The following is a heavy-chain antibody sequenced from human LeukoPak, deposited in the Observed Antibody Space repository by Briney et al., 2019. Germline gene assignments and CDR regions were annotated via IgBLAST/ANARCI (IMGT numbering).Heavy chain of an antibody. Sequence: GGSLRLSCAASGFTFDDYAMHWVRQAPGKGLEWVSLISGDGGSTYYADSVKGRFTISRDNSKNSLYLQMNSLRTEDTALYYCAKDLFVYYYDSSRGAFDIWGQGTMVTVSS. CDR1: GFTFDDYA. V-gene: IGHV3-43*02. CDR3: AKDLFVYYYDSSRGAFDI. CDR2: ISGDGGST. J-gene: IGHJ3*02. D-gene: IGHD3-22*01.